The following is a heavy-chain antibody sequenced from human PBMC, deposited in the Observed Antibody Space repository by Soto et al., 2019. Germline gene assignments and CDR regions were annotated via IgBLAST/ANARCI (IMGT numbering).Heavy chain of an antibody. J-gene: IGHJ6*02. V-gene: IGHV3-53*01. CDR2: IYSGGST. CDR3: ATSGDSSGYYLPGDYYYYYGMDV. CDR1: GFTVSSNY. D-gene: IGHD3-22*01. Sequence: GGSLRLSCAASGFTVSSNYMSWVRQAPGKGLEWVSVIYSGGSTYYADSVKGRFTISRDNSKNTLYLQMNSLRAEDTAVYYCATSGDSSGYYLPGDYYYYYGMDVWGQGTTVTVSS.